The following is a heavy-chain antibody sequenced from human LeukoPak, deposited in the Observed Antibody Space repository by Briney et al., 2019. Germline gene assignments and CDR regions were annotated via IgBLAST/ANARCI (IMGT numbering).Heavy chain of an antibody. D-gene: IGHD2-2*01. Sequence: GGSLRLSCAASGFSFSSYGMRWVRQAPGKGLEWVGDIWYDGSHTYYADSVKGRFTIFRDNSMNTLYMQMNSLRGEDAAVYYCVRGGYCSGTSCAHYDGMDVWGQGTTVTVSS. V-gene: IGHV3-33*01. J-gene: IGHJ6*02. CDR3: VRGGYCSGTSCAHYDGMDV. CDR2: IWYDGSHT. CDR1: GFSFSSYG.